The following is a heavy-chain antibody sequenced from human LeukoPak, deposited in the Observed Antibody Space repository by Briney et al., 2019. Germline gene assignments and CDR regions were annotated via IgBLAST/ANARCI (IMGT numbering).Heavy chain of an antibody. CDR2: IKQDGSEK. CDR3: ARVEETATTAAIIRKYDYYYYYMDV. D-gene: IGHD4-11*01. J-gene: IGHJ6*03. Sequence: GSLRLSCAASGFTFSSYWMNWVRQAPGKGLEWVANIKQDGSEKYYVDSVKGRFTISRDNGKNSLYLQMNSLRAEDTAVYYCARVEETATTAAIIRKYDYYYYYMDVWGKGTTVTVSS. CDR1: GFTFSSYW. V-gene: IGHV3-7*01.